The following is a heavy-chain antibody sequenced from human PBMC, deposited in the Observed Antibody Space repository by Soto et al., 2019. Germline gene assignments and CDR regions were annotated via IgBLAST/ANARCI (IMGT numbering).Heavy chain of an antibody. D-gene: IGHD6-13*01. CDR1: GSPISGYY. CDR3: ASGTLSTIAATDS. J-gene: IGHJ4*02. CDR2: IYYTGGT. V-gene: IGHV4-59*01. Sequence: SETLSLTCHVAGSPISGYYLNWIRKPPGKTLEWIGSIYYTGGTNYNPSLKSRVTISVDTSKNHFSLKFNSLTAADTAGYYCASGTLSTIAATDSWGQGNRVTVS.